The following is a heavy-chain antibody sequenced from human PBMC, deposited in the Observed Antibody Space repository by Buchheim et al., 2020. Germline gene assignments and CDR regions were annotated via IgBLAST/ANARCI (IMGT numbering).Heavy chain of an antibody. D-gene: IGHD3-10*01. CDR2: ISYDGSNK. CDR1: GFTFSSYG. Sequence: QVQLVESGGGVVQPGRSLRLSCAASGFTFSSYGMHWVRQAPGKGLEWVAVISYDGSNKYYADSVKGQFTISRDNSKNTLYLQMNSLRAEDTAVYYCASHGELLKYFDYWGRGTL. CDR3: ASHGELLKYFDY. J-gene: IGHJ4*02. V-gene: IGHV3-30*03.